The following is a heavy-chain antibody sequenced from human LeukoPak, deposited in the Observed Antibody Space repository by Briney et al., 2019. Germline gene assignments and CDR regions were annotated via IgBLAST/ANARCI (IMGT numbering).Heavy chain of an antibody. V-gene: IGHV3-7*01. CDR3: ARVRVLMVYANNWFDP. D-gene: IGHD2-8*01. J-gene: IGHJ5*02. CDR2: IKQDGSEK. Sequence: GGSLRLSCAASGFTVSSNHMSWVRQAPGKGLEWVANIKQDGSEKYYVDSVKGRFTISRDNAKNSLYLQMNSLRAEDTAVYYCARVRVLMVYANNWFDPWGQGTLVTVSS. CDR1: GFTVSSNH.